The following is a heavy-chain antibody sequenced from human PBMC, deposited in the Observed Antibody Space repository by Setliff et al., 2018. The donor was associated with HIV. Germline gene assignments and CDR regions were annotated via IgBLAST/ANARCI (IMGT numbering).Heavy chain of an antibody. J-gene: IGHJ5*01. CDR1: GGSISSYY. CDR3: ARQGSWLDS. CDR2: NHNNGNT. D-gene: IGHD2-15*01. V-gene: IGHV4-59*08. Sequence: SETLSLTCTVSGGSISSYYWSWIRQPPGEGLEWIGYNHNNGNTHYNPSLKSRVTISVDTSKNHVSLRLNSVTAADTAVYYCARQGSWLDSWGQGTLVTVSS.